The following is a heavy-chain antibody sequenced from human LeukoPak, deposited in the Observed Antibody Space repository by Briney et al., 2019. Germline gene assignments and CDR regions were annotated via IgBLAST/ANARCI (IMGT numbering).Heavy chain of an antibody. Sequence: SETLSLTCTVSGGSISSYYWSWIRQPPGKGLEWIGYIYYSGSTNYNPSLKSRVTISVDTSKNQFPLKLSSVTAADTAVYYCARHAKYSSGWYSYFDYWGQGTLVTVSS. D-gene: IGHD6-19*01. J-gene: IGHJ4*02. CDR2: IYYSGST. CDR1: GGSISSYY. CDR3: ARHAKYSSGWYSYFDY. V-gene: IGHV4-59*08.